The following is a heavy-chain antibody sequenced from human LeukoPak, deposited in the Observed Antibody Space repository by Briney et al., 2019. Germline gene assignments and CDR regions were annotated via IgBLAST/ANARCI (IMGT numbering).Heavy chain of an antibody. D-gene: IGHD6-13*01. V-gene: IGHV3-30-3*01. CDR3: ARDSRGSSWATYMDV. CDR1: GFTFNSYA. CDR2: ISYDGSSK. J-gene: IGHJ6*03. Sequence: GGSLRLSCAASGFTFNSYAIHWVRQAPGEGLEWAAVISYDGSSKYYADSVKGRFTFSRDNSKNTLYLQMNSLRAEDTAVYYCARDSRGSSWATYMDVWGKGTTVTVSS.